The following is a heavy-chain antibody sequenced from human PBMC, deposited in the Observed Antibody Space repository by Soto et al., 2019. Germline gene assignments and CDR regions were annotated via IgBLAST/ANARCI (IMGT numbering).Heavy chain of an antibody. CDR2: IHPGDSDI. CDR1: GYFFTTYW. Sequence: GESLKISCKVSGYFFTTYWIGWVRQVPGKGLEWMGIIHPGDSDIRYSPSFQGQVTIVADRSISTAYLQWSSLKASDTAMYYCTRPYCSGGRCYPNYFDYWGQGTLVTVSS. CDR3: TRPYCSGGRCYPNYFDY. V-gene: IGHV5-51*01. J-gene: IGHJ4*02. D-gene: IGHD2-15*01.